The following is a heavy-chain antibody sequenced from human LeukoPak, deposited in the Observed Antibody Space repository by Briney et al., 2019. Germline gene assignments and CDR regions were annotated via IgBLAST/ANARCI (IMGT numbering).Heavy chain of an antibody. Sequence: GGSLRLSCAASGFTVSSNYMSWVRQAPGKGLEWVSVIYSGGSTYYADSVKGRFTISRDNSKNTLYLQMNSLRAVDTAVYYCARDSGSLDAFDIWGQGTMVTVSS. J-gene: IGHJ3*02. D-gene: IGHD1-26*01. CDR1: GFTVSSNY. V-gene: IGHV3-53*01. CDR3: ARDSGSLDAFDI. CDR2: IYSGGST.